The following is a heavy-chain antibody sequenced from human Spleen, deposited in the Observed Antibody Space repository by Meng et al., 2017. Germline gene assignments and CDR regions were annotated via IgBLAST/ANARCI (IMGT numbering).Heavy chain of an antibody. V-gene: IGHV3-30*04. J-gene: IGHJ4*02. CDR2: ISYDGSNK. CDR1: GFTFSSYA. Sequence: PCAASGFTFSSYAMTWVRQAPGKGLEWVAVISYDGSNKNYADSVKGRFTITRNNSMNTLHLQRDSLTAGDSAVYFCARGRVSWSGCSALSYWGQGTLVTVSS. CDR3: ARGRVSWSGCSALSY. D-gene: IGHD3-3*01.